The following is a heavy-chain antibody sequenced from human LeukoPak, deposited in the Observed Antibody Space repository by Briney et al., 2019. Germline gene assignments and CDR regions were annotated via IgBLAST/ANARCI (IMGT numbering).Heavy chain of an antibody. CDR2: ISAYNGNT. V-gene: IGHV1-18*01. Sequence: ASVKVSCKASGYTFTSYGISWVRQAPGQGLEWMGWISAYNGNTNYAQKLQGRVTMTTDTSTSTAYMELRSLRSDDTAVYYCARKRLRFLEWLLGPDYYFDYWGQGTLVTASS. CDR1: GYTFTSYG. CDR3: ARKRLRFLEWLLGPDYYFDY. D-gene: IGHD3-3*01. J-gene: IGHJ4*02.